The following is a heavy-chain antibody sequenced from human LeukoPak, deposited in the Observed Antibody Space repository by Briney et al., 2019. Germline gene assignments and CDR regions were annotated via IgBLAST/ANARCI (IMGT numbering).Heavy chain of an antibody. V-gene: IGHV3-9*03. Sequence: PGGSLRLSCVASGFTFNDYAMHWVRQAPGKGLEWVSGISWNGGSIGYADSVKGRLTISRDNAKNSLYLQMNSLRGDDMAFYYCAKETSDAFDIWGQGTMVIV. CDR2: ISWNGGSI. CDR1: GFTFNDYA. J-gene: IGHJ3*02. CDR3: AKETSDAFDI. D-gene: IGHD2-2*01.